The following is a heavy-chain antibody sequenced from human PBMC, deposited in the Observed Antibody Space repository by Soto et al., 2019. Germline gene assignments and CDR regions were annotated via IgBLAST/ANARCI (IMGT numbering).Heavy chain of an antibody. Sequence: GRSLRLSCAASGFTFSNAWINWVRQAPGKGLEWVSAISGSGGSTYYADSVKGRFTISRDNSKNTLYLQMNSLRAEDTAVYYCASISNDAFDIWGQGTMVTVSS. V-gene: IGHV3-23*01. CDR3: ASISNDAFDI. CDR2: ISGSGGST. J-gene: IGHJ3*02. CDR1: GFTFSNAW.